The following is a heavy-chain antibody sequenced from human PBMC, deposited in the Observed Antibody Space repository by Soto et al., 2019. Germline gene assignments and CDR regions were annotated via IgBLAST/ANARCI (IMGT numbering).Heavy chain of an antibody. CDR3: ARSVSPFDY. J-gene: IGHJ4*02. CDR2: IGDGGRTI. CDR1: GFPFSSYE. V-gene: IGHV3-48*03. Sequence: GSLRLSCAGPGFPFSSYEVDWARLAAGKGREWLAYIGDGGRTIHYANSVRGRFTISTNNDKNLVYLQMTSLKAEDSAVYYCARSVSPFDYWGQGTVVTVSS.